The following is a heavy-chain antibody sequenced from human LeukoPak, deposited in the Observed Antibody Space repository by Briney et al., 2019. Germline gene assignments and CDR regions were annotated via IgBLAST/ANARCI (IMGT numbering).Heavy chain of an antibody. V-gene: IGHV3-23*01. J-gene: IGHJ4*02. CDR1: GFTFSSYA. CDR2: ISGSGGST. Sequence: GGSLRLSCAASGFTFSSYAMSWVRQAPGKGLEWVSGISGSGGSTYYADSVKGRFSISRDNSKNTLYLQMNSLRAEDTAVYYCAKVSSSWSPFDYWGQGTLVTVSS. D-gene: IGHD6-13*01. CDR3: AKVSSSWSPFDY.